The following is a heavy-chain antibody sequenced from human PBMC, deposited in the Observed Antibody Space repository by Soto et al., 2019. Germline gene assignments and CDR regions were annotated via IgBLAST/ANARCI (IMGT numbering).Heavy chain of an antibody. CDR3: AKRPAAAILGFDY. D-gene: IGHD2-2*02. CDR2: ISYDGSNK. J-gene: IGHJ4*02. Sequence: GGSLRLSCAASGFTFSSYGMHWVRQAPGKGLEWVAVISYDGSNKYYADSVKGRFTISRDNSKNTLYLQMNSLRAEDTAVYYCAKRPAAAILGFDYWGQGTLVTVSS. V-gene: IGHV3-30*18. CDR1: GFTFSSYG.